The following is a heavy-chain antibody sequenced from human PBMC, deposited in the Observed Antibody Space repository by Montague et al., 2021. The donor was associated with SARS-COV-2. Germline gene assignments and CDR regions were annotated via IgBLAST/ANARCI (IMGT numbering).Heavy chain of an antibody. D-gene: IGHD2/OR15-2a*01. Sequence: SLRLSCAASGFTFSDYAMNWVRQAPGKGLEWVSSINYRGTYYADSVRDRFTISRDNSKNTLYLQMHSLRAEDTAVYYCTRGLYAAYHWGQGTLVTVPS. J-gene: IGHJ4*02. CDR2: INYRGT. V-gene: IGHV3-23*01. CDR3: TRGLYAAYH. CDR1: GFTFSDYA.